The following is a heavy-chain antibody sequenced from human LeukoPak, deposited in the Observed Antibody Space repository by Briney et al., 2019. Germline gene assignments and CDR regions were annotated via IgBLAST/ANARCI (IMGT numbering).Heavy chain of an antibody. J-gene: IGHJ5*02. D-gene: IGHD3-10*01. CDR2: IYTSGTT. CDR3: ASARYGSGMQSINWFDP. V-gene: IGHV4-4*07. CDR1: GGSISYFY. Sequence: PSETLSLTCTVSGGSISYFYWSWLRQPAGKGLEWIGRIYTSGTTNYNPSPKSRVTMTVTTTNTHSSLLLNSVTTADTAVYYCASARYGSGMQSINWFDPWGQGTLVTVSS.